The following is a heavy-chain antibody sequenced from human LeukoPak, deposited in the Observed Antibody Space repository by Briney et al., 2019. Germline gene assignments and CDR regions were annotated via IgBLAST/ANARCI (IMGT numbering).Heavy chain of an antibody. J-gene: IGHJ4*02. CDR2: ISSNGGST. CDR3: ASFSGSYSKAPLFDY. V-gene: IGHV3-64*01. CDR1: GFTFSSYA. D-gene: IGHD1-26*01. Sequence: GGSLRLSCAASGFTFSSYAMHWVRQAPGKRLEYVSAISSNGGSTYYANSVKGRFTISRDNSKNTLYLQMGSLRAEDMAVYFCASFSGSYSKAPLFDYWGQGTLVTVSS.